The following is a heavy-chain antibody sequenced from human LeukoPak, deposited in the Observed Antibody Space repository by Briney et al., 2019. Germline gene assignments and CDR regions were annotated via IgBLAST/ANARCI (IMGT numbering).Heavy chain of an antibody. CDR1: GFIFSSYA. CDR3: AKVSMQVVPAATIDY. V-gene: IGHV3-23*01. CDR2: ISGSTVSS. D-gene: IGHD2-2*01. Sequence: GGSLRLSCAASGFIFSSYAMTWVRQAPGKGLEWVSTISGSTVSSSYADSVKGRFTISRDNSKNTLYLQMDSLRAEDTAVYYCAKVSMQVVPAATIDYWGLGTLVTVSS. J-gene: IGHJ4*02.